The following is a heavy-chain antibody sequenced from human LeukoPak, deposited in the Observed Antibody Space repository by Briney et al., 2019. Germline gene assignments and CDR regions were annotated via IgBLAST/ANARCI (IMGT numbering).Heavy chain of an antibody. CDR3: ARHGTNDYGDGNWFDP. Sequence: SETLSLTCTVSGGSISSYYWSWIRQPPGKGLEWIGYIYYSGSTNYNPSLKSRVTISVDTSKNQFSLKLSSVTAADTAVYYCARHGTNDYGDGNWFDPWGQGTLVTVSS. V-gene: IGHV4-59*08. CDR2: IYYSGST. CDR1: GGSISSYY. D-gene: IGHD4-17*01. J-gene: IGHJ5*02.